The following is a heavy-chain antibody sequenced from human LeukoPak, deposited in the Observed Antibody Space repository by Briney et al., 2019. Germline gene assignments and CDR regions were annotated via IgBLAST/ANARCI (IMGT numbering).Heavy chain of an antibody. Sequence: ASVKVSCKASGFTFTSSAMQWVRQARGQRLEWIGWIVVGSGNTNYAQKFQERVTITRDISTSTAYMELSSLRSEDTAVYYCAAMVDTAMVTPLYFDYWGQGTLVTVSS. D-gene: IGHD5-18*01. CDR1: GFTFTSSA. CDR2: IVVGSGNT. CDR3: AAMVDTAMVTPLYFDY. V-gene: IGHV1-58*02. J-gene: IGHJ4*02.